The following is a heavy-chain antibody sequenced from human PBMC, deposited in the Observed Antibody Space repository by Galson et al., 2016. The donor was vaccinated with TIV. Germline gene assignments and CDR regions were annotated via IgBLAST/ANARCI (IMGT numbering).Heavy chain of an antibody. CDR3: ALVVGVSTLDKDGYKFLGSHLRD. V-gene: IGHV1-69*06. CDR1: GGTFTSYA. D-gene: IGHD5-24*01. CDR2: IIPAFGTV. Sequence: SVKVSCKASGGTFTSYAINWVRQAPGQGLEWMGVIIPAFGTVNFAQRFRGRVVMTADKPTSTAYMELSSLTFEDTAMYFCALVVGVSTLDKDGYKFLGSHLRDGGQGTRVTGAS. J-gene: IGHJ4*02.